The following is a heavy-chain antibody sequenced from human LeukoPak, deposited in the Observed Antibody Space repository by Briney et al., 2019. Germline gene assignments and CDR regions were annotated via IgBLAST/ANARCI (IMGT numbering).Heavy chain of an antibody. D-gene: IGHD1-26*01. CDR3: ARWWELPHYFDY. CDR2: ISWNSGSI. J-gene: IGHJ4*02. CDR1: GFTFDDYA. V-gene: IGHV3-9*01. Sequence: GRSLRLSCAASGFTFDDYAMHWVRQAPGKGLEWVSGISWNSGSIGYADSVKGRFTISRDNAKNTLYLQMNSLRAEDTAVYYCARWWELPHYFDYWGQGTLVTVSS.